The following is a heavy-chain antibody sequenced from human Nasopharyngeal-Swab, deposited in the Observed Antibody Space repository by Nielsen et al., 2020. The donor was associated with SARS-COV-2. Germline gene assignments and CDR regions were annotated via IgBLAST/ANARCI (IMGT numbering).Heavy chain of an antibody. CDR2: INPDGRST. D-gene: IGHD2-15*01. Sequence: LKISCAASGFTFSSSWIHWVRQAPGKGLVWVSRINPDGRSTAYADSVKGRFTISRDNAKNTVYLQMNSLRAEDTAVYYCARGKDCGGGSCNGYHYYGMDVWGLGTTVTVSS. J-gene: IGHJ6*02. CDR3: ARGKDCGGGSCNGYHYYGMDV. CDR1: GFTFSSSW. V-gene: IGHV3-74*01.